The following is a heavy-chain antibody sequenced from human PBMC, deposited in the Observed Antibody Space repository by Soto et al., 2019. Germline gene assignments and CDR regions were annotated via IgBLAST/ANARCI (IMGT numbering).Heavy chain of an antibody. D-gene: IGHD1-26*01. V-gene: IGHV4-59*08. Sequence: SETLSLTCTVSGGSISSYYWSWIRQPPGKGLEWIGYIYYSGSTNYNPSLKSRVTISVDTSKNQFSLKLGSVTAADTAVYYCARSGSHRGHLDYWGQGTLVTVSS. CDR2: IYYSGST. CDR1: GGSISSYY. J-gene: IGHJ4*02. CDR3: ARSGSHRGHLDY.